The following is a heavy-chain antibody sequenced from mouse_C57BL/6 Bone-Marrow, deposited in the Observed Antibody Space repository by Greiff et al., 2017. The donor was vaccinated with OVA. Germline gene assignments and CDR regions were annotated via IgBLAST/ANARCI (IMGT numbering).Heavy chain of an antibody. Sequence: QVQLQQPGAELVKPGASVKLSCKASGYTFTSYWMHWVKQRPGQGLEWIGMIHPNSGSTNYNEKFKSKATLTVDKSSSTAYMQLSSLTSEDSAVYYCARWGYGSLWYFDVWGTGTTVTVSS. CDR2: IHPNSGST. J-gene: IGHJ1*03. CDR1: GYTFTSYW. CDR3: ARWGYGSLWYFDV. D-gene: IGHD1-1*01. V-gene: IGHV1-64*01.